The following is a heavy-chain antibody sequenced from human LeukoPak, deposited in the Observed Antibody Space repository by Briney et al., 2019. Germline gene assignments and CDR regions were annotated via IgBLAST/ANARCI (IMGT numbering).Heavy chain of an antibody. CDR1: GFTFDDYG. CDR2: INWNGGST. Sequence: GGSLRLSCAASGFTFDDYGMSWVRQAPGKGLEWVSGINWNGGSTGYADSVKGRFTISRDNAKNSLYLQMNSLRAEDTALYHCASLYSSSWYDAFDIWGQGTMVTVSS. CDR3: ASLYSSSWYDAFDI. D-gene: IGHD6-13*01. V-gene: IGHV3-20*01. J-gene: IGHJ3*02.